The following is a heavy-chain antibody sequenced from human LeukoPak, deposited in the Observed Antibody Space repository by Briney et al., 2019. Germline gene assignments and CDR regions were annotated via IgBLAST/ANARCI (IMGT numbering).Heavy chain of an antibody. CDR2: INSDGSST. CDR3: ARGGRFLEWLLYPHYYYMDV. V-gene: IGHV3-74*01. D-gene: IGHD3-3*01. Sequence: GGSLRLSCAASGFTFSNYGMNWVRQAPGKGLVWVSRINSDGSSTSYADSVKGRFTISRDNAKNTLYLQMNSLRAEDTAVYYCARGGRFLEWLLYPHYYYMDVWGKGTTVTVSS. J-gene: IGHJ6*03. CDR1: GFTFSNYG.